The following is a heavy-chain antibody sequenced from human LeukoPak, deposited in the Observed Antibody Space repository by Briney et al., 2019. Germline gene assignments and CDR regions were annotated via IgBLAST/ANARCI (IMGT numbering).Heavy chain of an antibody. V-gene: IGHV4-34*01. Sequence: SETLSLTCAVYGGSFSGYYWSWIRQPPGKGLEWIGEINRSGSTNYNPSLKSRVTISVDTSKNQFSLKLSSVTAADTAVYYCARPRYSSGWYSFDYWGQGTLVTVSS. J-gene: IGHJ4*02. CDR1: GGSFSGYY. D-gene: IGHD6-19*01. CDR2: INRSGST. CDR3: ARPRYSSGWYSFDY.